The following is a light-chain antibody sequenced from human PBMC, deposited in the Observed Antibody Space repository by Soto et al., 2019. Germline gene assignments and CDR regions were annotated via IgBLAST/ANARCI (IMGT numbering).Light chain of an antibody. CDR3: QQYGSSPRK. CDR1: QSGSSSY. Sequence: EIVFTQSPGTLSLSPGERATLSCRASQSGSSSYLAWYQQKPGQAPRLLIYGASSRATGIPDRFSGSGSGTDFTLTISRXEPEDFALYYCQQYGSSPRKFGQGTKVDIK. CDR2: GAS. V-gene: IGKV3-20*01. J-gene: IGKJ1*01.